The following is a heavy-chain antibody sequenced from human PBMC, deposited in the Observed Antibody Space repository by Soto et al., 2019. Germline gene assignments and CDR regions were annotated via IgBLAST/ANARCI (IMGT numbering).Heavy chain of an antibody. J-gene: IGHJ4*02. CDR1: GDSVSNNGAT. V-gene: IGHV6-1*01. CDR2: AYYRSRWRY. Sequence: SQTLSLTCAICGDSVSNNGATWNWIRQSPSRGLEWLGRAYYRSRWRYDYATSVRGRITINPDTSKNQFSLQLNSVTPEDTAVYYCARDPPDFNSGFDYWGQGTPVTVSP. CDR3: ARDPPDFNSGFDY. D-gene: IGHD2-15*01.